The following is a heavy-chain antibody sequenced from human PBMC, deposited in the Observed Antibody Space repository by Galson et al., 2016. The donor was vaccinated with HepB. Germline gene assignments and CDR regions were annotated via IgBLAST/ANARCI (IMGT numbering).Heavy chain of an antibody. CDR1: GYTFTING. CDR3: AAADIYCGRWCYLH. V-gene: IGHV1-18*04. Sequence: SVKVSCKASGYTFTINGLSWVRQAPGQGLEWMGWISANSGDTKYAQKFQGRVTMTTDTPTATAYMELTSLRSDDTAVYYCAAADIYCGRWCYLHWGQGTLVTVSS. CDR2: ISANSGDT. J-gene: IGHJ4*02. D-gene: IGHD2-15*01.